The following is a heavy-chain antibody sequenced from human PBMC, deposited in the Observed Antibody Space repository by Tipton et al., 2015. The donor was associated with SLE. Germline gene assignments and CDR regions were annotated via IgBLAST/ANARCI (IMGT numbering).Heavy chain of an antibody. J-gene: IGHJ5*02. CDR3: ARDVGGLRWFDP. Sequence: TLSLTCTVSGGSISSHYWSWIRQPPGKGLEWIGYIYYSGSTYYNPSLKSRVTISVDTSKNQFSLKLSSVTAADTAVYYCARDVGGLRWFDPWGQGTLVTVSS. D-gene: IGHD5-24*01. CDR1: GGSISSHY. V-gene: IGHV4-59*06. CDR2: IYYSGST.